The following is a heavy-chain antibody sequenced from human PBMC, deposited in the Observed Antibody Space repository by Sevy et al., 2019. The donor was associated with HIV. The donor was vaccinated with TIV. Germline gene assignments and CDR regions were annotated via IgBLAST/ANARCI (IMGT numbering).Heavy chain of an antibody. D-gene: IGHD3-16*01. CDR1: GFSFTAYA. CDR2: ITNDGTNK. CDR3: AKAGDLGPFDF. V-gene: IGHV3-30*18. Sequence: GGSLRLSCAASGFSFTAYAIHWVRQAPGKGLEWLAVITNDGTNKFYADSVKGRFTVSRDNSRNTLSLQMDGLSTEDTAIYYCAKAGDLGPFDFWGLGTRVTVSS. J-gene: IGHJ4*02.